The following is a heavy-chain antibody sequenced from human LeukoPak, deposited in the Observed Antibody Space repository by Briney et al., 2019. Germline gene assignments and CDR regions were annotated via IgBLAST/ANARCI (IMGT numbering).Heavy chain of an antibody. CDR3: ARVDADYYGSGKYYYYYYMDV. Sequence: GGSLRLSCAASGFTFDDYGMSWVRQAPGKGLEWVSGINWNGGSTGYADSVKGRFTISRDNAKNSLYLQMNSLRAEDTALYYCARVDADYYGSGKYYYYYYMDVWGKGTTVTISS. V-gene: IGHV3-20*04. CDR1: GFTFDDYG. J-gene: IGHJ6*03. CDR2: INWNGGST. D-gene: IGHD3-10*01.